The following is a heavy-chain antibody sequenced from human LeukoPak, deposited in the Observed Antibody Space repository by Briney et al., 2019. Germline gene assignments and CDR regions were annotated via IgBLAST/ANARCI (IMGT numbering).Heavy chain of an antibody. CDR2: ISGYNGDT. CDR3: ARSGSYPY. D-gene: IGHD1-26*01. V-gene: IGHV1-18*01. CDR1: GYTFTSYG. J-gene: IGHJ4*02. Sequence: ASVKVSCKASGYTFTSYGISWVRQAPGRGLAWMGWISGYNGDTNYAQKFQGRVTMTTDTSTNTAYMELRSLRSDGTAVYYCARSGSYPYWGQGTLVTVSS.